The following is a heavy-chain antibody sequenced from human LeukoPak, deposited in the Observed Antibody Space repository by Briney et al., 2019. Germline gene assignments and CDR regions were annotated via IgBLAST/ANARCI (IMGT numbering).Heavy chain of an antibody. D-gene: IGHD3-22*01. J-gene: IGHJ4*02. Sequence: GGSPRLSCAASGFTFSSYSMNWVRQAPGKGLEWVSSISSSSSYIYYADSVKGRFTISRDNAKNSLYLQMNSLRAEDTAVYYCARAGPTYYYDSSGYYCPDYWGQGTLVTVSS. CDR1: GFTFSSYS. CDR2: ISSSSSYI. V-gene: IGHV3-21*01. CDR3: ARAGPTYYYDSSGYYCPDY.